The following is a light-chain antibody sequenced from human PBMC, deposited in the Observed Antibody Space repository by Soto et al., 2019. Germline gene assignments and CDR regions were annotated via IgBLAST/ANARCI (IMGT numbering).Light chain of an antibody. Sequence: QSALTQPASVSGSPGQSITISCTGTSSDVGGYNYVSWYQQHPGKAPKLMISEVSNRPSRVSNRFSGSKSGNTASLTISGLQAEDEADYYCSSYTSSSTRVFGTGTKVTVL. V-gene: IGLV2-14*01. CDR1: SSDVGGYNY. J-gene: IGLJ1*01. CDR3: SSYTSSSTRV. CDR2: EVS.